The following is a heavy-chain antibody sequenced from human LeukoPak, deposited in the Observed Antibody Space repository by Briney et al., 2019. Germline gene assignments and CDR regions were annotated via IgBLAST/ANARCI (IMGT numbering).Heavy chain of an antibody. Sequence: SVKVSCKASGGTFSSYAISWVRQAPGQGLEWMGGIIPIFGTANYAQKFQGRVTITTDESTSTAYMELSSLRSEDTAVYYCARENGDYASTYYSNWFDPWGQGTLVTVSS. CDR3: ARENGDYASTYYSNWFDP. D-gene: IGHD4-17*01. CDR2: IIPIFGTA. CDR1: GGTFSSYA. J-gene: IGHJ5*02. V-gene: IGHV1-69*05.